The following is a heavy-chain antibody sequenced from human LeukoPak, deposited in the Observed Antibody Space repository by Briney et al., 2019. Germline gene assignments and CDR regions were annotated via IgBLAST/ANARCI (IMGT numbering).Heavy chain of an antibody. D-gene: IGHD5-18*01. CDR2: ISCDGSNK. Sequence: GGSLRLSCAASGFTFSSYAMHWVRQAPGKGLEGVADISCDGSNKYYADSVKGRFTISRDNSKNTLYLQMNSLRAEDTAVYYCAKDPRRGYSYGHAKRTYMDVWGKGTTVTVSS. CDR3: AKDPRRGYSYGHAKRTYMDV. CDR1: GFTFSSYA. V-gene: IGHV3-30*04. J-gene: IGHJ6*03.